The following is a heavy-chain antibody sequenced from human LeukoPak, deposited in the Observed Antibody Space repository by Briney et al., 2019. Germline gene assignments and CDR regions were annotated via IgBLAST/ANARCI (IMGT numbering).Heavy chain of an antibody. CDR2: IFSNDEK. V-gene: IGHV2-26*01. Sequence: SGPVLVKPTEALTLTCTVSGFSLSNASMGVSWIRQPPGKALEWLAHIFSNDEKSYSTSLKSRLTISKDTSKSQVVLTMTNMDPVDTATYYCARIWIAVAGPGVDYWGQGTLVTVSS. D-gene: IGHD6-19*01. CDR1: GFSLSNASMG. CDR3: ARIWIAVAGPGVDY. J-gene: IGHJ4*02.